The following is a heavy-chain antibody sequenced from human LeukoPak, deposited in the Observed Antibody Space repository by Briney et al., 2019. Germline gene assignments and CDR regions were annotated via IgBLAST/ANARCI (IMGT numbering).Heavy chain of an antibody. Sequence: PGGSLRLSCAASGFTFSNAWMSWVRQAPGKGLEWVGRIKSKTGGGTPDYAAPVKGRFTISRDDSKNTLYLQMNSLKTEDTAVYYCTGVSRSSWYDYWGQGTLVTVSS. CDR3: TGVSRSSWYDY. V-gene: IGHV3-15*01. CDR1: GFTFSNAW. J-gene: IGHJ4*02. D-gene: IGHD6-13*01. CDR2: IKSKTGGGTP.